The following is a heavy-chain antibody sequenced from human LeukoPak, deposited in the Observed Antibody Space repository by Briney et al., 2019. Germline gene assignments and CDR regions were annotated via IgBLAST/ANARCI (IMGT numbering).Heavy chain of an antibody. CDR3: ARSSIIAAAGPYYFDY. CDR1: GGTFSSYA. J-gene: IGHJ4*02. V-gene: IGHV1-69*06. CDR2: IIPIFGTA. D-gene: IGHD6-13*01. Sequence: SVKVSCKASGGTFSSYAISWVRQAPGQGLEWMGGIIPIFGTANYAQKFQGRVTITADKSTSTAYMELSSLRSEDTAVYYCARSSIIAAAGPYYFDYWGQGTLVTVSS.